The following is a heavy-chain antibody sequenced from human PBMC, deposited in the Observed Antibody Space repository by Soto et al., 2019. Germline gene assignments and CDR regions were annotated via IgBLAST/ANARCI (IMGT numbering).Heavy chain of an antibody. Sequence: ASVKVSCKASVYTFTSYDINWVRQATGQGLEWMGWMNPNSGNTGYAQKFQGRVTMTRNTSISTAYMELSSLRSEDTAVYYCARARYDFWSGYLNAFDIWGQGTMVTVSS. V-gene: IGHV1-8*01. CDR2: MNPNSGNT. J-gene: IGHJ3*02. CDR1: VYTFTSYD. D-gene: IGHD3-3*01. CDR3: ARARYDFWSGYLNAFDI.